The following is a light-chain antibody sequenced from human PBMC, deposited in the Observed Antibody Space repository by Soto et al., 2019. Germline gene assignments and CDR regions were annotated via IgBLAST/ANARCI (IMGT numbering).Light chain of an antibody. CDR1: SSDVGGYNY. CDR3: ISYTRSSTLV. CDR2: EVS. V-gene: IGLV2-14*01. Sequence: QSALTQPASVSGSPGQSITISCTGTSSDVGGYNYVSWYQQHPGKAPKLMIYEVSNRPSGVSNRFSGSKSGNTASLTISGLQAVDEADYYCISYTRSSTLVFGGGTKLTVL. J-gene: IGLJ2*01.